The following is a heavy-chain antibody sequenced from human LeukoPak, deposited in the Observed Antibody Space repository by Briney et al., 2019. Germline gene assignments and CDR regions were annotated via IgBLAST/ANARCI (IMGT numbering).Heavy chain of an antibody. Sequence: SETLSLTCTVSGGSISSSNYYWGWIRQPPGKGLEWIGSISYSGSTYYNPSLKSRVTISVDTSKNQFSLKLSSVTAADTAVYYCARLNTVWLVTLWGQGTLVTVSS. V-gene: IGHV4-39*01. D-gene: IGHD6-19*01. CDR1: GGSISSSNYY. CDR3: ARLNTVWLVTL. J-gene: IGHJ4*02. CDR2: ISYSGST.